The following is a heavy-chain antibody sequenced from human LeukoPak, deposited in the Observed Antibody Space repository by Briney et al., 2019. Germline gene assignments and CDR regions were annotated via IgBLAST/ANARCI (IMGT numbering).Heavy chain of an antibody. V-gene: IGHV1-2*06. J-gene: IGHJ4*02. Sequence: ASVKVSCTASGYTFTGYYMHCVRQAPAQGLEWMGRINPHSGGTNYAQKLQGRATMTRDASISPAYMELSRLRSDDTAVYYCAGPPIRGQWLVGFDYWGQGTLVTVSS. CDR1: GYTFTGYY. CDR2: INPHSGGT. CDR3: AGPPIRGQWLVGFDY. D-gene: IGHD6-19*01.